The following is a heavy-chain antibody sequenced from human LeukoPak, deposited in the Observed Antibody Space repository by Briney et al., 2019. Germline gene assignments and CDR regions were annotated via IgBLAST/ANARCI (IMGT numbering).Heavy chain of an antibody. J-gene: IGHJ1*01. CDR1: GFSFSSSP. Sequence: GGSLRLSCAASGFSFSSSPMSWVRQAPGKGLDWVSGIARSGGGTYYADSVKGRFTISRDNSKNTLYLQMNSLRAEDTAVYYCAREDSSGYSYFQYWGQGTLVTVSS. CDR3: AREDSSGYSYFQY. V-gene: IGHV3-23*01. CDR2: IARSGGGT. D-gene: IGHD3-22*01.